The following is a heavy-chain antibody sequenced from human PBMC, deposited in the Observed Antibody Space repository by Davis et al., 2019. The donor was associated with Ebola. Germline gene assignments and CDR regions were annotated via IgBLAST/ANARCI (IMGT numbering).Heavy chain of an antibody. CDR2: INPNGGST. V-gene: IGHV3-23*01. J-gene: IGHJ6*03. Sequence: GESLKISCAASGFTFSAYAMSWVRQAPGKGLEWVSSINPNGGSTYYADSVKGRFTISRDNAKNTLYLQLNGLRAEDTAVYYCAQVPIPYRPGYMDVWGKGTTVTVSS. CDR3: AQVPIPYRPGYMDV. D-gene: IGHD3-16*01. CDR1: GFTFSAYA.